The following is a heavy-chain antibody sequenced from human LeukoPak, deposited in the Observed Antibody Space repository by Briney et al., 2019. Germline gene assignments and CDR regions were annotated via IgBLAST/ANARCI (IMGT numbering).Heavy chain of an antibody. CDR2: VRSDGGIK. CDR3: AKDLPAAYFDY. CDR1: GFTFSSYA. Sequence: GGSLRFSCAASGFTFSSYAMHWVRQAPGKGLEWVAFVRSDGGIKYYADSVKGRFTISRDNSRTTVYLQMNSLRAEDTAVYHCAKDLPAAYFDYWGQGTLVTVSS. V-gene: IGHV3-30*02. D-gene: IGHD2-2*01. J-gene: IGHJ4*02.